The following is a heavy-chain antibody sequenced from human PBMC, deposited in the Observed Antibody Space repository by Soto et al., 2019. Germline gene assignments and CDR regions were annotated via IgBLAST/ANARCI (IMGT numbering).Heavy chain of an antibody. CDR3: ARDDEGGSDCDLGY. D-gene: IGHD1-26*01. CDR1: GLTFSSHA. CDR2: ISSDGSNE. J-gene: IGHJ4*02. Sequence: QVQLVESGGGVVQPGRSLRLSCAVSGLTFSSHAMHWVRQAPGKGLEWVTLISSDGSNEYYADSVKGRFTTSRDNSKNTMYLQMNSLRVEDTAVYYCARDDEGGSDCDLGYWGQGALVTVSS. V-gene: IGHV3-30*01.